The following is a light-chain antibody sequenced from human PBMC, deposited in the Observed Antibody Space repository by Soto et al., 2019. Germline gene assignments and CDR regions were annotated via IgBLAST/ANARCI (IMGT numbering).Light chain of an antibody. CDR3: CSYGGSNTLYV. V-gene: IGLV2-11*01. Sequence: QSVLTQPRSVSGSPGQSVTISCTGTSSDVGGYNYVSWYQQYPGKVPKLMIYDVSKRPSGVPDRFSGSKSGNSASLTISGLQAEDEADYYCCSYGGSNTLYVFGTGTKVTV. J-gene: IGLJ1*01. CDR1: SSDVGGYNY. CDR2: DVS.